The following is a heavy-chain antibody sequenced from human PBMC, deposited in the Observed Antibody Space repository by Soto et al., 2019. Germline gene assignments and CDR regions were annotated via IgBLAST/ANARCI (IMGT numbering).Heavy chain of an antibody. CDR3: ARDVNYDFWSGYFHWFDP. J-gene: IGHJ5*02. Sequence: SETLSLTCAVSGYSISSGYYWGWIRQPPGKGLEWIGSIYHSGSTYYNPSLKSRVTISVDTSKNKFSLKLSSVTAADTAVYYCARDVNYDFWSGYFHWFDPWGQATLVTVSS. CDR1: GYSISSGYY. D-gene: IGHD3-3*01. V-gene: IGHV4-38-2*02. CDR2: IYHSGST.